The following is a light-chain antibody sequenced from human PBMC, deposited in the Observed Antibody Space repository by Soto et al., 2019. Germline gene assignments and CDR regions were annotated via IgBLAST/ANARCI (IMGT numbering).Light chain of an antibody. V-gene: IGLV2-14*01. CDR2: DVS. J-gene: IGLJ1*01. CDR1: SSDVGGYNY. CDR3: SSYTTSNTRQIV. Sequence: QSALTQPASVSGSPGQSITISCTGTSSDVGGYNYVSWYQQHPGNAPKFMIYDVSNRPSGVSNRFSGSKSGNTASPTISGLQAEDEADYYCSSYTTSNTRQIVFGTGTKLTVL.